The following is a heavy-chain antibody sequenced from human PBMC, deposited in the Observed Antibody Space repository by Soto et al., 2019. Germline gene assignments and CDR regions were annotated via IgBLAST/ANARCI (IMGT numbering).Heavy chain of an antibody. CDR3: ASARGYTYGFDY. Sequence: EVQLVESGGGLIQPGGSLRLSCAPSGFTVNGNYMSWVRQASGKGLEWVSVVFSGGSTYYADSVKGRFTISRDISKNPLSLQMNSLRAEDTAVYFCASARGYTYGFDYWGQGTLVTVSS. J-gene: IGHJ4*02. V-gene: IGHV3-53*01. D-gene: IGHD5-18*01. CDR1: GFTVNGNY. CDR2: VFSGGST.